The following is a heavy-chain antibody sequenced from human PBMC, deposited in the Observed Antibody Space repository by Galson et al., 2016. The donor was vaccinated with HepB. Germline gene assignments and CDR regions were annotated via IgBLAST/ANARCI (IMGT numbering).Heavy chain of an antibody. CDR1: GFSFSSYS. CDR2: IGVGGAVI. CDR3: ARDVGWNNLDY. D-gene: IGHD1/OR15-1a*01. Sequence: SLRLSCAASGFSFSSYSMNWVRQAPGKGLEWVSYIGVGGAVIWYADSVKGRFTISRDNVKNSLYLQLNSLRAEDTAVYYCARDVGWNNLDYWGQGTLVTVSS. V-gene: IGHV3-48*01. J-gene: IGHJ4*02.